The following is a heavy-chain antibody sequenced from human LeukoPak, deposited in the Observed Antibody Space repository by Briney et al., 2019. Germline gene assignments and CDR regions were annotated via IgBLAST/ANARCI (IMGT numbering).Heavy chain of an antibody. Sequence: SETLSLTCAVSGYSISSGYYWGWIRQPPGKGLEWIGSIYHSGSTYYNPSLKSRVTISVDTSKNQFSLKLSSVTAADTAVCYCAREVTDCSSTSCQQYFDYWGQGTLVTVSS. J-gene: IGHJ4*02. V-gene: IGHV4-38-2*02. D-gene: IGHD2-2*01. CDR1: GYSISSGYY. CDR2: IYHSGST. CDR3: AREVTDCSSTSCQQYFDY.